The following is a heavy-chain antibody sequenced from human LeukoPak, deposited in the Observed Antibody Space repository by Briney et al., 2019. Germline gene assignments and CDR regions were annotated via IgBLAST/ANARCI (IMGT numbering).Heavy chain of an antibody. J-gene: IGHJ4*02. CDR2: INHSGST. V-gene: IGHV4-34*01. CDR3: AGVPIVVVGQYYFDH. D-gene: IGHD3-22*01. Sequence: ASETLSLTCAVYGGSFSGYYWSWIRQPPGKGLEWIGEINHSGSTNYNPSLKSRVTISVDTSKNQFSLKLSSVTAADTAVYYCAGVPIVVVGQYYFDHWGQGTLVTVSS. CDR1: GGSFSGYY.